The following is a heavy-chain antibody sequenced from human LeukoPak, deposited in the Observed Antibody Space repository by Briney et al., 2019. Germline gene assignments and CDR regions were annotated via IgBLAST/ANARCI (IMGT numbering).Heavy chain of an antibody. D-gene: IGHD3-16*02. J-gene: IGHJ4*02. CDR1: GFTFSSYW. CDR3: ARDPDYEYVLGSYPYGDY. V-gene: IGHV3-74*01. Sequence: GGSLRLSCAASGFTFSSYWMHWVRQAPGKGLVWVSRINSVGSSTSYADSVKGRFTISRDNAKNTLYLQMNSLRAEDTAVYSCARDPDYEYVLGSYPYGDYWGQGTLVTVSS. CDR2: INSVGSST.